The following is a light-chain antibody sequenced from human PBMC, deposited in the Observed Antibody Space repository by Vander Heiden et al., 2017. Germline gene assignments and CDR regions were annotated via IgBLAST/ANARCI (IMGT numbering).Light chain of an antibody. Sequence: EIAITHSPATLSVSPGERATLSCRASQSVSSNLAWYQQKPGQAPRLLIYGASTRATGIPARFSGSGSGTEFTLTISSLQSEDFAVYYCQQDNNCPITFGEGTKVEIK. V-gene: IGKV3-15*01. CDR3: QQDNNCPIT. CDR1: QSVSSN. J-gene: IGKJ4*01. CDR2: GAS.